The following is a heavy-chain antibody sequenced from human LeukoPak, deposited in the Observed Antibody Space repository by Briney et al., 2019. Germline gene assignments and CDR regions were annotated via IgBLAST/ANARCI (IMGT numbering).Heavy chain of an antibody. J-gene: IGHJ4*02. CDR2: INRAGST. Sequence: SETLSLXCGVSGGSFGGYFWSWIRQSPGSGLEWIGEINRAGSTNYNPSLKSRVTMFMDVSKNHLFLNLTPVTAADTAVYYCARGWDCSGGSCNSGVPHFDYWGQGTLVTVSS. CDR3: ARGWDCSGGSCNSGVPHFDY. D-gene: IGHD2-15*01. V-gene: IGHV4-34*01. CDR1: GGSFGGYF.